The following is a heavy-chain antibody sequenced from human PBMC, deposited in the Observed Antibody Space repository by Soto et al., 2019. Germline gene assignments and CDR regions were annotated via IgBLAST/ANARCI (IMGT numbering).Heavy chain of an antibody. V-gene: IGHV4-34*01. Sequence: QVQLQQWGAGLLKPSETLSLTCAVNGGSLSGYYWSWIRQSPGKALEWIGEINHRGSSDYNPSLKSRVTISIDAAKNHVTLELTSVTAADTAVYYCARSDNRNSLYGVDVWGQGTAVTVSS. CDR1: GGSLSGYY. D-gene: IGHD1-7*01. CDR3: ARSDNRNSLYGVDV. J-gene: IGHJ6*02. CDR2: INHRGSS.